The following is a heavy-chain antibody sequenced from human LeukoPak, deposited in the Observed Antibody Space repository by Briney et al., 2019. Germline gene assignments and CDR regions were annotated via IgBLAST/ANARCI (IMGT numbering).Heavy chain of an antibody. CDR1: GLTFSSYE. CDR3: ASWYSSSWETNWFDP. CDR2: ISSSGSTI. V-gene: IGHV3-48*03. Sequence: GGSLRLSCAASGLTFSSYEMNWLRQAPGKGLEWVSYISSSGSTIYYADSVKGRFTISRDNAKNSLYLQMNSLRAEDTAVYYCASWYSSSWETNWFDPWGQGTLVTVSS. D-gene: IGHD6-13*01. J-gene: IGHJ5*02.